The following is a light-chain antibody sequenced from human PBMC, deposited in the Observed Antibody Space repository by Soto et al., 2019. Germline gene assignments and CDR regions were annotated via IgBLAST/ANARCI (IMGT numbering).Light chain of an antibody. CDR1: HSVSIHY. CDR2: AVS. Sequence: TLTRKISHSVSIHYLAWFQQKPGQAPRRLIYAVSSRDTGIPDRFSGSGSGPDFTLTISRVEPEDPAVYSCKHPAQPPREFAQGTQLDIK. V-gene: IGKV3D-20*02. J-gene: IGKJ5*01. CDR3: KHPAQPPRE.